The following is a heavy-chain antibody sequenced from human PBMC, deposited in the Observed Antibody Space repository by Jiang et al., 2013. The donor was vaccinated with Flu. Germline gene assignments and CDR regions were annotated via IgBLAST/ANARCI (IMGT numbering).Heavy chain of an antibody. J-gene: IGHJ6*02. CDR1: GDSVSGNNAA. CDR2: TYYTSKRYN. CDR3: ARGKPHYYAMDV. Sequence: QTLSLTCAISGDSVSGNNAAWNWIRQSPSRGLEWLGRTYYTSKRYNDYAASLRSRITINPDTSKNQFSLQLNSVTPEDTAVYYCARGKPHYYAMDVWGQGTTVTVSS. V-gene: IGHV6-1*01.